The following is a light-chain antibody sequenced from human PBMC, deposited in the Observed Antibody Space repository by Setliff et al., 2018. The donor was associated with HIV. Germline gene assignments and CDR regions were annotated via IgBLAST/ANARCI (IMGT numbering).Light chain of an antibody. CDR3: SSYRISGTVV. Sequence: QSALTQPASVSGSPGQSITISCTGTSSDVGGYNYVAWNQQHPGKAPKLMIYEVNNRPSGVSNRFSGSKSDNTASLTISGLQTEDEADYYCSSYRISGTVVFGGGTKVTV. CDR2: EVN. J-gene: IGLJ2*01. CDR1: SSDVGGYNY. V-gene: IGLV2-14*01.